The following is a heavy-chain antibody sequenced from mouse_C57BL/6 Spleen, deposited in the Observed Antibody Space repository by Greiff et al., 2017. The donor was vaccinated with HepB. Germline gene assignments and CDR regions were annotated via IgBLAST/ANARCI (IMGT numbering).Heavy chain of an antibody. J-gene: IGHJ2*01. V-gene: IGHV14-3*01. D-gene: IGHD2-4*01. Sequence: EVQLQQSVAELVRPGASVKLSCTASGFNIKNPYMHWVKQRPEQGLEWIGRIDTANGITKYAPKVHGKATITADSSSNTAYLQLSSLTSGVTAIYYCARVDYGGYFDYWGQGTTLTVSS. CDR2: IDTANGIT. CDR3: ARVDYGGYFDY. CDR1: GFNIKNPY.